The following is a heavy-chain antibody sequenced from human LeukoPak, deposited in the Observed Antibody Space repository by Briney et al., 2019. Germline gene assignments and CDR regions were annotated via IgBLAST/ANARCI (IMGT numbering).Heavy chain of an antibody. Sequence: GGSLRLSCAASGFTFSSYGMHWVRQAPGKGLEWVSVIYSGGSTYYADSVEGRFTISRDNSKNTLFLQMNSLRVEDTAVYYCARDFSYWGQGTLVTVSS. CDR1: GFTFSSYG. CDR2: IYSGGST. CDR3: ARDFSY. V-gene: IGHV3-NL1*01. J-gene: IGHJ4*02.